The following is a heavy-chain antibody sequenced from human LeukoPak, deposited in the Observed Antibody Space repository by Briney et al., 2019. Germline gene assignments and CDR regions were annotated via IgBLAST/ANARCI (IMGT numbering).Heavy chain of an antibody. CDR1: GFTFSSYW. CDR3: ARDPAAWDS. Sequence: QSGGSLRLSCAASGFTFSSYWMSWVRQAPGKGLEWVVNINQDGGEEYYVDSVEGRFSISRDNAKNVLYLQLDSLRVEDTAVYYCARDPAAWDSWGQGTLVTVSS. CDR2: INQDGGEE. D-gene: IGHD6-25*01. J-gene: IGHJ4*02. V-gene: IGHV3-7*01.